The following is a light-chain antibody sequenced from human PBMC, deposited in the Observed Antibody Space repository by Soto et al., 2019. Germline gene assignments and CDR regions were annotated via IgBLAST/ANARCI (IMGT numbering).Light chain of an antibody. V-gene: IGKV1-5*03. CDR2: WAS. J-gene: IGKJ3*01. Sequence: DIHMNQSPATLSASVGDRVTITCRASQSISTWLAWYQQKPGKAPKLLIYWASSLESGVPSMFSGSGSGTEFTLTISSLQRDDFATYYCQHYATYSGTFGPGTKVYIK. CDR1: QSISTW. CDR3: QHYATYSGT.